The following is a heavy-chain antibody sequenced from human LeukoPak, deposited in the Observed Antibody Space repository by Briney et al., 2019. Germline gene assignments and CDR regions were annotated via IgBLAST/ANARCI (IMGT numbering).Heavy chain of an antibody. J-gene: IGHJ5*02. CDR2: IIPIFGTA. CDR1: GGTFSSYA. D-gene: IGHD5-18*01. Sequence: SSVKVSCKASGGTFSSYAISWVLQAPGQGLEWMGGIIPIFGTANYAQKFQGRVTITADESTSTAYMELSSLRSEDTAVYYCARDAEDTAMASWPWGQGTLVTVSS. CDR3: ARDAEDTAMASWP. V-gene: IGHV1-69*01.